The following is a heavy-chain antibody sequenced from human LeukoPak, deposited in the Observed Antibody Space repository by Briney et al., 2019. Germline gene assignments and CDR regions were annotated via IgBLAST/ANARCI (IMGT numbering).Heavy chain of an antibody. CDR1: GFTFSNAW. Sequence: PGGSLRLSCAASGFTFSNAWMSWVRQAPGKGLEWVARIKSKTDVGTTDFAAPVKGRFIISRDDSENTLYLQMHSLKTEDTAVYYCTASPPGGDYFDYWGQGTLVTVSS. D-gene: IGHD1-14*01. CDR2: IKSKTDVGTT. J-gene: IGHJ4*02. CDR3: TASPPGGDYFDY. V-gene: IGHV3-15*01.